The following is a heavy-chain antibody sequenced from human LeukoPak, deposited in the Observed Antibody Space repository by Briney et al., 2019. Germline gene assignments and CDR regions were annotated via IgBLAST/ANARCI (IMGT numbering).Heavy chain of an antibody. CDR1: GYTFTSYG. CDR2: ISAYNGNT. J-gene: IGHJ6*02. V-gene: IGHV1-18*01. Sequence: ASVKVSCKASGYTFTSYGISWVRQAPGQGLEWMGWISAYNGNTNYAQKLQGRVTMTTDTSTSTAYMELRSLRSDDTAVYYCARERGYCSSTSCSHGNYHYGMDVWGQGTTVTVSS. D-gene: IGHD2-2*01. CDR3: ARERGYCSSTSCSHGNYHYGMDV.